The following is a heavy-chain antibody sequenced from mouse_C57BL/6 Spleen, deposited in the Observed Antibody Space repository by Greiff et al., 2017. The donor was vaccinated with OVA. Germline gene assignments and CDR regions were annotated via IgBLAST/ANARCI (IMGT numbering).Heavy chain of an antibody. CDR2: IYPGDGDT. CDR1: GYAFSSSW. Sequence: QVQLQQSGPELVKPGASVKISCKASGYAFSSSWMNWVKQRPGKGLEWIGRIYPGDGDTNYNGKFKGKATLTADKSSSTAYMQLSSLTSEDSAVYFCARNYYGSHAMDYWGQGTSVTVSS. CDR3: ARNYYGSHAMDY. J-gene: IGHJ4*01. V-gene: IGHV1-82*01. D-gene: IGHD1-1*01.